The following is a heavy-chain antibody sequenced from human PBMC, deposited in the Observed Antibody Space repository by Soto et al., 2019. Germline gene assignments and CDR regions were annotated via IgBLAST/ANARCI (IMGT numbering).Heavy chain of an antibody. J-gene: IGHJ3*02. V-gene: IGHV4-39*01. CDR3: ARGGSNDWQVAFDI. CDR2: IYYSGST. Sequence: SETLSLTCTVSGGSISSSSYYWGWIRQPPGKGLEWIGSIYYSGSTYYNPSLKSRVTISVDTSKNQFSLKLTSVTAADTAVYYCARGGSNDWQVAFDIWGQGTMVTVSS. CDR1: GGSISSSSYY. D-gene: IGHD3-9*01.